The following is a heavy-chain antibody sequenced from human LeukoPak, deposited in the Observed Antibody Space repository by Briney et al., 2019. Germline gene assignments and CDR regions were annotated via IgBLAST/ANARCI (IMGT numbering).Heavy chain of an antibody. CDR1: GFTFSDYY. CDR3: ALLAVASDFDY. V-gene: IGHV3-11*04. Sequence: PGGSLRLSCAASGFTFSDYYMSWIRQAPGKGLEWVAYITSSGDDIYYAESVKGRFTISRDNAKNALFLQMNSLRVEDTGIYYCALLAVASDFDYWGQGALVTVSS. CDR2: ITSSGDDI. D-gene: IGHD6-19*01. J-gene: IGHJ4*02.